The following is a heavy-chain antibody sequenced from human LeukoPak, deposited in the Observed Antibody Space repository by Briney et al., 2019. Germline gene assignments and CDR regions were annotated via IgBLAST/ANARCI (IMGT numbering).Heavy chain of an antibody. J-gene: IGHJ6*02. CDR1: GYTFTSYG. D-gene: IGHD3-22*01. CDR3: ARRLTDSSGYYPYYYYGMDV. V-gene: IGHV1-46*01. Sequence: EASVKVSCKASGYTFTSYGISWVRQAPGQGLELMGIINPSGGSTSYAQKFQGRVTMTRDTSASTAYMELRSLRSDDTAVYYCARRLTDSSGYYPYYYYGMDVWGQGTTVTVSS. CDR2: INPSGGST.